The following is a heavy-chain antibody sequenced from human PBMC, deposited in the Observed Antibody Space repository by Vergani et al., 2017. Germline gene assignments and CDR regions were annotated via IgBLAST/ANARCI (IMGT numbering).Heavy chain of an antibody. CDR2: VVPLFDTT. CDR3: AREGSVYXVELRDADYYFDY. J-gene: IGHJ4*02. V-gene: IGHV1-69*13. Sequence: QVQLVQSGAEVKKPGSSVKVSCKTSGGSFSSYAISWVRQAPGQGLEWMGRVVPLFDTTNYAQKFQGRVTLTADESTDTAYMELSSLRSEDTAIYYCAREGSVYXVELRDADYYFDYWGQGTLVTVSS. CDR1: GGSFSSYA. D-gene: IGHD3-10*01.